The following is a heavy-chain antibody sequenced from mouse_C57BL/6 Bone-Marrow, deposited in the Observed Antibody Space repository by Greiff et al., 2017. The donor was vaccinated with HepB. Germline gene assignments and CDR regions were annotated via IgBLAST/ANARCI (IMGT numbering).Heavy chain of an antibody. CDR1: GYTFTSYW. J-gene: IGHJ2*01. V-gene: IGHV1-7*01. Sequence: VQLQQSGAELAKPGASVKLSCKASGYTFTSYWMHWVKQRPGQGLEWIGYINPSSGYTKYNQKFKDKATLTADKSSSTAYMQLSSLTYEDSAVYYCASRDSSGYDYFDYWGQGTTLTVSS. D-gene: IGHD3-2*02. CDR3: ASRDSSGYDYFDY. CDR2: INPSSGYT.